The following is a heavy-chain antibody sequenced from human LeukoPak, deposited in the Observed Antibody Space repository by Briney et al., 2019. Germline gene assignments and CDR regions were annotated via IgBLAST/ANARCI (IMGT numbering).Heavy chain of an antibody. D-gene: IGHD3-22*01. J-gene: IGHJ4*02. CDR2: IIPILGIA. CDR1: GGTFSSYA. Sequence: SVKVSCKASGGTFSSYAIIWVRQAPGQGLEWMGRIIPILGIANYAQKFQGRVTITADKSTSTAYMELSSLRSDDTAVYYCARGRAYYYDSSGYWTFDYWGQGTLVTVSS. CDR3: ARGRAYYYDSSGYWTFDY. V-gene: IGHV1-69*04.